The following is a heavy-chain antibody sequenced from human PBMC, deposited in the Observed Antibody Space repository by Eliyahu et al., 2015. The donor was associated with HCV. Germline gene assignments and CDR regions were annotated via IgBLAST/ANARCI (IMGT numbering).Heavy chain of an antibody. CDR1: GFRFNIYG. CDR2: IWYNGANK. D-gene: IGHD2-15*01. V-gene: IGHV3-33*01. Sequence: QVQLVESGGGVVQPGRSLRLSCAASGFRFNIYGMDWVRKAPGKGLEWVASIWYNGANKYYADSVKGRFAISRDNSKNTLYMQMNSLRADDSAVYYCARSGYCSGGSCHYYDGMDVWGQGTTVTVSS. CDR3: ARSGYCSGGSCHYYDGMDV. J-gene: IGHJ6*02.